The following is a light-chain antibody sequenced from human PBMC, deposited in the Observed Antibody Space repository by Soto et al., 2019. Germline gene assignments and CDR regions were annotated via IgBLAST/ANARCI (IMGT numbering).Light chain of an antibody. Sequence: EIVLTQSPATLSLSPGERASLSCRASQSVSSNLAWYQQKPGQAPRLLIYDASNRATGIPARFSGSGSGTEFTLTITSLQPDDFATYHCQQYHTYLTFGGGTKVDI. CDR2: DAS. J-gene: IGKJ4*01. CDR3: QQYHTYLT. V-gene: IGKV3D-15*01. CDR1: QSVSSN.